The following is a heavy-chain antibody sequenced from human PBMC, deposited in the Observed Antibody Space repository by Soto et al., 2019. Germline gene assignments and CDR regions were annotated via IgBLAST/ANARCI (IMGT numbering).Heavy chain of an antibody. CDR3: ARSSRSYFDL. CDR2: IYDSGRA. J-gene: IGHJ4*01. Sequence: QVQLQESGTGLVKPSQTLSLTCTVSGGSISGDGYYWTWIRQHPGKGLEWIGYIYDSGRAYYNPSLKSRVTISVDTSKDQFSLQLSSVTAADTAVYYCARSSRSYFDLWGHGTLVTVSS. CDR1: GGSISGDGYY. V-gene: IGHV4-31*03.